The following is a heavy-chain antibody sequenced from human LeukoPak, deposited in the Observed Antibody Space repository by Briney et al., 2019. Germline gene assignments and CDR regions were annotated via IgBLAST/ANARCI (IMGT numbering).Heavy chain of an antibody. Sequence: GGSLRLSCAASGFIFSDYYMSWIRQAPGKGLEWVSYISTSGNTIYYADSVKGRFTISRDNAKNSLYLQMNSLRVDDTAVYYCARDLRRELNYGSEVFDPWGQGTLVTVSS. V-gene: IGHV3-11*04. D-gene: IGHD3-10*01. CDR2: ISTSGNTI. J-gene: IGHJ5*02. CDR3: ARDLRRELNYGSEVFDP. CDR1: GFIFSDYY.